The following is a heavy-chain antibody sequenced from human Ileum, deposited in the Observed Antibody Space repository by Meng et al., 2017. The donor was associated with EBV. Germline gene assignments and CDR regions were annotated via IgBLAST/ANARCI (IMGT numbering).Heavy chain of an antibody. CDR1: GGSFNDYY. V-gene: IGHV4-34*01. Sequence: QGRLQQWGTGLLQPSETLSLPCAVYGGSFNDYYWTWLRQPPGKGLEWIGEIDQSGYTKFNPSLSSRATISRDTSNNQFSLRLNSVTAADTALYYCARYGRCNGNSFYCFDPWGQGTLVTVSS. CDR3: ARYGRCNGNSFYCFDP. D-gene: IGHD4-23*01. J-gene: IGHJ5*02. CDR2: IDQSGYT.